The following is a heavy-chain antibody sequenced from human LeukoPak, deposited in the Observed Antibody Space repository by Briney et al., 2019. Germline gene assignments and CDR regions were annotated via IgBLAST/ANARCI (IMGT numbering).Heavy chain of an antibody. CDR1: GYTFTSHA. V-gene: IGHV7-4-1*02. J-gene: IGHJ5*02. Sequence: ASVKVSCKASGYTFTSHAMNWVRQAPGQGLEWMGWINTNTGNPTYAQGFTGRFVFSLDTSVSTAYLQISSLKAEDTAVYYCARDYYVWGSYRPNWFDPWGQGTLVTVSS. CDR3: ARDYYVWGSYRPNWFDP. D-gene: IGHD3-16*02. CDR2: INTNTGNP.